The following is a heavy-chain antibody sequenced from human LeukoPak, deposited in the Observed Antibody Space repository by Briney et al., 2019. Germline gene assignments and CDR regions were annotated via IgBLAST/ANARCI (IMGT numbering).Heavy chain of an antibody. V-gene: IGHV3-30-3*01. J-gene: IGHJ6*02. D-gene: IGHD2-2*01. CDR2: ISYDGSNK. CDR3: ARDLGDIVVVPAAINLIYYGMDV. Sequence: GRSLRLSCAASGFTFSSYAMHWVRQAPGKGLEWVAVISYDGSNKYYADSVKGRFTISRDNSKNTLYLQMNSLGAEDTAVYYCARDLGDIVVVPAAINLIYYGMDVWGQGTTVTVSS. CDR1: GFTFSSYA.